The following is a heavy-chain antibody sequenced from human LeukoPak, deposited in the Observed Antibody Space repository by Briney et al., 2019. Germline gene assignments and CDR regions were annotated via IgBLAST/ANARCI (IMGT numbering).Heavy chain of an antibody. Sequence: GESLKISCKGSGYSFTSYWITWVRQMPGKGLEWMGRIDPCDSYTNYSPSFQGHVTISADKSISTGYLQWNSLKASDTAMYYCASGSGLYSPDYWGQGTLVTVSS. CDR2: IDPCDSYT. CDR1: GYSFTSYW. V-gene: IGHV5-10-1*01. D-gene: IGHD2-21*01. CDR3: ASGSGLYSPDY. J-gene: IGHJ4*02.